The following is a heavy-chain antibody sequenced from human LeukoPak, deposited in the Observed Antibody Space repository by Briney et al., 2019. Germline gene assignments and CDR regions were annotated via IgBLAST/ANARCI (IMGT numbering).Heavy chain of an antibody. V-gene: IGHV3-33*01. Sequence: GSLRLSCAASGFTFSSYGMHWVRQAPGKGLEWVAVIWYDGSNKYYADSVKGRFTISRDNSKNTLYLQMNSLRAEDTAVYYCARSFSGYYFDYWGQGTLVTVSS. CDR1: GFTFSSYG. J-gene: IGHJ4*02. CDR2: IWYDGSNK. D-gene: IGHD3-10*01. CDR3: ARSFSGYYFDY.